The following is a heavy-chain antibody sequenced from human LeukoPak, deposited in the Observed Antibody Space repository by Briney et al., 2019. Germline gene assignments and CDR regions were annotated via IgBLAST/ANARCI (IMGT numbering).Heavy chain of an antibody. CDR1: GGSFSDYS. CDR2: INPSGGT. D-gene: IGHD4-17*01. V-gene: IGHV4-34*01. J-gene: IGHJ4*02. CDR3: ARHSSMTTVTFDY. Sequence: PSETLSLTCAVYGGSFSDYSWSWIRQPPGKGLEWIGEINPSGGTNHNPSLMSQVSMSVDTSKNQISLRVSSVTAADTAVYYCARHSSMTTVTFDYWGQGTLVIVSS.